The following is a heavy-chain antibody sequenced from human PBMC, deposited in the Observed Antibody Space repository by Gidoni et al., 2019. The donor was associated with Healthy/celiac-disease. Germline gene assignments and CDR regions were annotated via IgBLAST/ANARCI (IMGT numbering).Heavy chain of an antibody. D-gene: IGHD4-17*01. CDR1: GFTFSSSS. CDR2: ISSSSSYI. CDR3: ARDSGTVTTGPAGGMDV. V-gene: IGHV3-21*01. Sequence: EVQLVESGGGLVKPGGYMRLSCAASGFTFSSSSMNWVRQAPGKGLEWVSSISSSSSYIYYADSVKGRFTISRDNAKNSLYLQMNSLRAEDTAVYYCARDSGTVTTGPAGGMDVWGQGTTVTVSS. J-gene: IGHJ6*02.